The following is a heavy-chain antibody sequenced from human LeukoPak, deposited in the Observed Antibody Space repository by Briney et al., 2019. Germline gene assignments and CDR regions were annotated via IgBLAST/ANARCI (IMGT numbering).Heavy chain of an antibody. CDR3: ARGRRAAVRGVIKNNWFDP. J-gene: IGHJ5*02. CDR2: INHSGST. D-gene: IGHD3-10*01. V-gene: IGHV4-34*01. Sequence: PSETLSLTCAVYGGSFRGYYWSWIRQPPGKGLEWIGEINHSGSTNYNPSLKSRVTISVDTSKNQFSLKLSSVTAADTAVYYCARGRRAAVRGVIKNNWFDPWGQGTLVTVSS. CDR1: GGSFRGYY.